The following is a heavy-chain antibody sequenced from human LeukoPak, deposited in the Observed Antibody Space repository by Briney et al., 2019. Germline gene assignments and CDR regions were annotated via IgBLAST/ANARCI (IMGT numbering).Heavy chain of an antibody. D-gene: IGHD5-24*01. Sequence: SETLSLTCAVYGGSFSGYYWGWIRQPPGKGLEWIGSIYYSGSTNYNPSLKSRVTISVDTSKNQFSLKLSSVTAADTAVYYCARGVVEMATISAFDIWGQGTMVTVSS. V-gene: IGHV4-59*01. CDR1: GGSFSGYY. CDR2: IYYSGST. J-gene: IGHJ3*02. CDR3: ARGVVEMATISAFDI.